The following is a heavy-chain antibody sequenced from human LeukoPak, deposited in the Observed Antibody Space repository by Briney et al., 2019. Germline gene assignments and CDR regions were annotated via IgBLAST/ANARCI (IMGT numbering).Heavy chain of an antibody. CDR3: TKDASYARENDNSGFFID. J-gene: IGHJ4*02. V-gene: IGHV3-23*01. Sequence: QPGRSLRLSCAASGFTFTSYAMSWVRQTPGKGLEWVASMSGGGDSDYYADSVKGRFTVSRDKSKNTLYVQMNSLRADDTAVYYCTKDASYARENDNSGFFIDWGQGTLVTVSS. D-gene: IGHD3-22*01. CDR1: GFTFTSYA. CDR2: MSGGGDSD.